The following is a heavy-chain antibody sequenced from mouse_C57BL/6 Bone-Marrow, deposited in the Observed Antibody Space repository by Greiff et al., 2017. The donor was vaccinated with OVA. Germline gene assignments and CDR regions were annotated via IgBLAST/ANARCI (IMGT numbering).Heavy chain of an antibody. D-gene: IGHD6-1*01. CDR3: ARDRGASWYFDV. CDR2: IYPGSGST. J-gene: IGHJ1*03. V-gene: IGHV1-55*01. CDR1: GYTFTSYW. Sequence: VQLQQPGAELVKPGASVKMSCKASGYTFTSYWITWVKQRPGQGLEWLGDIYPGSGSTNYNEKFKSKATLTVDTSSSTAYMQLSSLTSEDSAVYDWARDRGASWYFDVWGTGTTVTVSS.